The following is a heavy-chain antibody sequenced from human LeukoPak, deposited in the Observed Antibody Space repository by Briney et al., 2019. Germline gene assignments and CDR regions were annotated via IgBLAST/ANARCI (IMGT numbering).Heavy chain of an antibody. V-gene: IGHV3-30*03. CDR1: GFTFSSYS. D-gene: IGHD3-9*01. CDR2: ISYDGGNK. Sequence: GGSLRLSCAASGFTFSSYSMNWVRQAPGKGLEWVAVISYDGGNKYYTDSVKGRFTISRDNSKNTLYLQMNSLRAEDTAVYYCARDRNYDILTGYNGLDYWGQGTLVTVSS. J-gene: IGHJ4*02. CDR3: ARDRNYDILTGYNGLDY.